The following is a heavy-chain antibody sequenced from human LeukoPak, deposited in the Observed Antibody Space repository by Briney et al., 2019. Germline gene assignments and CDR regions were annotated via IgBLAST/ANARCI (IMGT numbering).Heavy chain of an antibody. D-gene: IGHD3-22*01. CDR1: GYTFTSYG. CDR2: ISAYNGNT. Sequence: ASVKVSCKASGYTFTSYGISWVRQSPGQALEWMGWISAYNGNTNYAQKLQGRVTMTTDTSTSTAYMELRSLRSDDTAVYYCARRVHYDSSGYPRGNWFDPWGQGTLVTVSS. J-gene: IGHJ5*02. CDR3: ARRVHYDSSGYPRGNWFDP. V-gene: IGHV1-18*01.